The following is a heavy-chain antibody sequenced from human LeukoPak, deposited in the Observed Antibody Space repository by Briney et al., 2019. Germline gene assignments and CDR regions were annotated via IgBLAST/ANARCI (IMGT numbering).Heavy chain of an antibody. CDR2: ISAYNGNT. CDR3: ARDLLGLGYFDY. D-gene: IGHD7-27*01. Sequence: ASVKVSCKASGYTFTSYGISWVRQAPGQGLEWMGWISAYNGNTNYAQKFQGRVTMTRDMSTSTVYMELSSLRSEDTAVYYCARDLLGLGYFDYWGQGTLVTVSS. CDR1: GYTFTSYG. J-gene: IGHJ4*02. V-gene: IGHV1-18*01.